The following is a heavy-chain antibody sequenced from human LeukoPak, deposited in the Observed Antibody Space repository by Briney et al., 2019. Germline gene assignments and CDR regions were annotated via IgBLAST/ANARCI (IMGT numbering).Heavy chain of an antibody. V-gene: IGHV4-59*08. D-gene: IGHD1-26*01. J-gene: IGHJ4*02. CDR2: IFYSGST. CDR3: ARQSYGGAYYFFGY. CDR1: SGSSSGNY. Sequence: PETLSLTCTVASGSSSGNYCTWIRQPQGEGLEWIGNIFYSGSTNYNPSLKSRVTISLDTSKKQFSLKLTSVTAADTAVYYCARQSYGGAYYFFGYWGQGTLVAVSS.